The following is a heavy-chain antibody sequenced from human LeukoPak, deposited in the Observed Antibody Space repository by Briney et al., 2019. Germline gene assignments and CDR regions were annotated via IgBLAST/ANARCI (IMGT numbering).Heavy chain of an antibody. CDR3: ARGPCSGGSCYSVYWFDP. Sequence: SETLSLTCTVSGGSISSSSNYWGWIRQPPGKGLEWIGSIYYSGSTYYNPSLKSRVTISVDTSKNQFSLKLSSVTAADTAVYYCARGPCSGGSCYSVYWFDPWGQGTLVTVSS. D-gene: IGHD2-15*01. CDR1: GGSISSSSNY. J-gene: IGHJ5*02. V-gene: IGHV4-39*07. CDR2: IYYSGST.